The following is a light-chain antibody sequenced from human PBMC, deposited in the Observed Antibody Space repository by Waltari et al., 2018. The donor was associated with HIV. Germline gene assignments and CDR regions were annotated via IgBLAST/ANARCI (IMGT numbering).Light chain of an antibody. Sequence: QTVVTQEPSFSVSPGGTVTLTCALTPGSVSPGHFPHWYRQAPGQSPRTLMYDVNSWSSGVPDRFSGSITGGKAVLTITGAQADDECVYYCLLFVSGSWVFGGGTKVTV. CDR3: LLFVSGSWV. CDR1: PGSVSPGHF. V-gene: IGLV8-61*01. J-gene: IGLJ3*02. CDR2: DVN.